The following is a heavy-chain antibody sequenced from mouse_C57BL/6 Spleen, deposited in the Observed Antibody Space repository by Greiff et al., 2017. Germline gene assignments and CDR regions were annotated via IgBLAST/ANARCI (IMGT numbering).Heavy chain of an antibody. J-gene: IGHJ4*01. CDR2: LSGGGGNT. Sequence: EVQLVESGGGLVKPGGSLKLSCAASGFTFSSYTMSWVRQTPEKRLEWVATLSGGGGNTYYPDSVKGRFTISRDNAKNTLYLQMSSRRSEDTALYYCASLDGYYGAMDYWGQGTSVTVSS. CDR3: ASLDGYYGAMDY. D-gene: IGHD2-3*01. CDR1: GFTFSSYT. V-gene: IGHV5-9*01.